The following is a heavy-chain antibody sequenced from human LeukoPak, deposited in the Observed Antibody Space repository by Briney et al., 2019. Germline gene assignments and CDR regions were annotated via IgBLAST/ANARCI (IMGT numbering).Heavy chain of an antibody. D-gene: IGHD3-22*01. CDR1: GGSFSGYF. CDR2: INHSGST. J-gene: IGHJ4*02. CDR3: ARSGSSGYCIDY. Sequence: SETLSLTCAVYGGSFSGYFWTWIRQPPGKGLEWIGEINHSGSTNYNPSLKSRVTISVDTSKNQFSLKMNSVTAADTAVYYCARSGSSGYCIDYWGQGTLVTVSS. V-gene: IGHV4-34*01.